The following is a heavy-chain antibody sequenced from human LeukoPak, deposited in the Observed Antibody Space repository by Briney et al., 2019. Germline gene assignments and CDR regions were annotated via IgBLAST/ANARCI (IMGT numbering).Heavy chain of an antibody. D-gene: IGHD3-22*01. V-gene: IGHV3-23*01. J-gene: IGHJ4*02. CDR2: ISNDGGGT. CDR1: GFIFNNYG. CDR3: AKGSSSYFFDL. Sequence: GGYLRRSCAASGFIFNNYGLVWVRQPPGKGLEWVSAISNDGGGTTYADFVKGRFSVSRDNSKNTLFLQMNSLRAEDTALYYCAKGSSSYFFDLWGQGTLVAVSS.